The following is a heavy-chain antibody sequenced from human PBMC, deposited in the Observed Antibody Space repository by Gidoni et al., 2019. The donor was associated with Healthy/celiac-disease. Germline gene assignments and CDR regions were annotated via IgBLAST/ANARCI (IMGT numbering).Heavy chain of an antibody. CDR2: ISSSSSYI. V-gene: IGHV3-21*01. CDR1: GFTFSSYS. Sequence: EVQLVESGGGLVKPGGSLRLSCAASGFTFSSYSMNWVRQAPGKGLEWVSSISSSSSYIYYADSVKGRFTISRDNAKNSLYLQMNSLRAEDTAVYYCARDRVSISGWGFMDVWGQGTTVTVSS. J-gene: IGHJ6*02. CDR3: ARDRVSISGWGFMDV. D-gene: IGHD6-19*01.